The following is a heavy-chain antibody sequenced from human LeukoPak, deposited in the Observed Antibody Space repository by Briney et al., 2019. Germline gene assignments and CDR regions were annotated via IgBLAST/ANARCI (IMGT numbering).Heavy chain of an antibody. D-gene: IGHD6-13*01. V-gene: IGHV4-34*01. J-gene: IGHJ4*02. CDR2: INHSGST. CDR1: GGSFSGYY. CDR3: ARGRGSSWLYIPFDF. Sequence: PSETLSLTCAVYGGSFSGYYWSWIRQPPGKGLEWIGHINHSGSTNYNPSLKSRLTISVDTSKNQFSLKLSSVTVADTAVYYCARGRGSSWLYIPFDFWGQGTLVTVSS.